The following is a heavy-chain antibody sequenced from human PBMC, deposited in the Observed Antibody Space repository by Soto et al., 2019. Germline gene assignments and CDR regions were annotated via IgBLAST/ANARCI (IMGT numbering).Heavy chain of an antibody. J-gene: IGHJ5*02. Sequence: EVQLVESGGGLVQPGRSLRLSCAAAGFTFDDYAMYWVRQAPGRGLEWVSAISLSGGHIAYADSVEGRFTISRDNAKSFLYLQMNSLRVEDSAIYYCAKGGSATLITTAGTDNRFDPWGQGTLVTVSS. CDR2: ISLSGGHI. V-gene: IGHV3-9*01. D-gene: IGHD6-13*01. CDR3: AKGGSATLITTAGTDNRFDP. CDR1: GFTFDDYA.